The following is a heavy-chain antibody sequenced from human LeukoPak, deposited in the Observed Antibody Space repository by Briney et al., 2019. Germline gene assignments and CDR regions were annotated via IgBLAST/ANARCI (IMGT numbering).Heavy chain of an antibody. CDR3: AKALMYGMDV. Sequence: GGSLRLSCAASGFTLSSYAMSWVRQAPGKGLEWVSGISGSGGSTYYADSVKGRSTISRDNSKNTLYLQMNSLRAEDTAVYYCAKALMYGMDVWGQGTTVTVSS. D-gene: IGHD2-8*01. V-gene: IGHV3-23*01. CDR2: ISGSGGST. J-gene: IGHJ6*02. CDR1: GFTLSSYA.